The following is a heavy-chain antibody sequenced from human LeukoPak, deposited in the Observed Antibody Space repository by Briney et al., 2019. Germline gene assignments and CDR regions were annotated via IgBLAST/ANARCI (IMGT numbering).Heavy chain of an antibody. Sequence: RPSVTVSCKASGYSFTSYGISWVRQAPGQGLEWVGWISAYNGNTNYAQKLQGRVTITTDTSTSTAYMELRSLSSNDTAVYYCARDALRDGDYGDYWGKGNLVTVSS. CDR2: ISAYNGNT. CDR1: GYSFTSYG. J-gene: IGHJ4*02. D-gene: IGHD4-17*01. V-gene: IGHV1-18*01. CDR3: ARDALRDGDYGDY.